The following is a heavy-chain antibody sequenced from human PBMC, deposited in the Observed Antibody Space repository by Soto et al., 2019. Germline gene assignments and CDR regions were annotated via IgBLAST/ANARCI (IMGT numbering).Heavy chain of an antibody. CDR2: INPNSGGT. Sequence: GASVKVSCKASGYTFTGYYMHWVRQAPGQGLEWMGWINPNSGGTNYAQKFQGWVTMTRDTSISTAYMELSRLRSDDTAVYYCARTIAVADWYYYYGMDVWGQGTTVTVSS. CDR1: GYTFTGYY. J-gene: IGHJ6*02. CDR3: ARTIAVADWYYYYGMDV. D-gene: IGHD6-13*01. V-gene: IGHV1-2*04.